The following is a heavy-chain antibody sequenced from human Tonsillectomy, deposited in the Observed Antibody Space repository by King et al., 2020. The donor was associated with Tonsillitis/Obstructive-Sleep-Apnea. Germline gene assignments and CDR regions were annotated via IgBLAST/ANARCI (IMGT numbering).Heavy chain of an antibody. Sequence: VQLVESGGGVVQPGRSLRLSCAASGFTFSSYAMHWVRPAPGKGLEWVAVISYDGSNKYYADSVKGRFTISRDNSKNTLYLQMNSLRAEDTAVYYCARDTGVVFLEWLGAPYFDYWGQGTLVTVSS. J-gene: IGHJ4*02. CDR3: ARDTGVVFLEWLGAPYFDY. CDR1: GFTFSSYA. V-gene: IGHV3-30*01. D-gene: IGHD3-3*01. CDR2: ISYDGSNK.